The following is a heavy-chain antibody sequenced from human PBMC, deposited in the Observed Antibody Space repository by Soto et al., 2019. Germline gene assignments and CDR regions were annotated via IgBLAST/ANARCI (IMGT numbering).Heavy chain of an antibody. CDR2: MSAYNGNT. CDR1: GYTFTSYD. Sequence: GASVKVSCKASGYTFTSYDINWVRQATGQGLEWMGWMSAYNGNTNYAQKLQGRVTMTTDTSTSTAYMELRSLRSDDTAVYYCARDIDENNPDYDFWSVFPNRPLWYWGQGTLVTVSS. D-gene: IGHD3-3*01. V-gene: IGHV1-18*01. CDR3: ARDIDENNPDYDFWSVFPNRPLWY. J-gene: IGHJ4*02.